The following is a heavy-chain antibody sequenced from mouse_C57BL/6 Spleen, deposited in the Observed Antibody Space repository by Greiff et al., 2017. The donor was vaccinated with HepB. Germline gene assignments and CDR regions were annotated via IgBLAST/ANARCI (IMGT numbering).Heavy chain of an antibody. V-gene: IGHV1-82*01. J-gene: IGHJ4*01. D-gene: IGHD1-1*01. CDR2: IYPGDGDT. Sequence: QVQLQQSGPELVKPGASVKISCKASGYAFSSSWMNWVKQRPGKGLEWIGRIYPGDGDTNYNGKFKGKATLTADKSSSTAYMQLSSLTSEDSAVYFCARSYYGSSVYYAMDYWGQGTSVTVSS. CDR1: GYAFSSSW. CDR3: ARSYYGSSVYYAMDY.